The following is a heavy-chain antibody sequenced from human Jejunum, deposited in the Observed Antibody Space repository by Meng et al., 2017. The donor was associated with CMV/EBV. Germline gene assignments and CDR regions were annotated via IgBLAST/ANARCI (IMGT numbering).Heavy chain of an antibody. Sequence: SGGSFTDTSHYWGGIRQPPGKGLEWIGSVFYSGRTYYSPSLKSRVIISVDTSSNQFSLKLSSVTAADTGVYYCARLGGFEYYFDYWGQGTLVTVSS. V-gene: IGHV4-39*01. CDR2: VFYSGRT. CDR3: ARLGGFEYYFDY. CDR1: GGSFTDTSHY. J-gene: IGHJ4*02. D-gene: IGHD3-9*01.